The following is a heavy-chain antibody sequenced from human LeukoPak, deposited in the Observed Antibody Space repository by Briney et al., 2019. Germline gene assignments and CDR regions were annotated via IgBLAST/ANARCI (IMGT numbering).Heavy chain of an antibody. Sequence: PGGSLRLSCSVSGFTFSFYAMSWVRQAPGKGLEWVSAISGSGTDTYYADSVRGRFTISRDNSKSTVYLRMTSLRADDTAVYYCAKDLSYDSSHYWGQGTLVTVSS. CDR3: AKDLSYDSSHY. CDR2: ISGSGTDT. V-gene: IGHV3-23*01. D-gene: IGHD3-22*01. CDR1: GFTFSFYA. J-gene: IGHJ4*02.